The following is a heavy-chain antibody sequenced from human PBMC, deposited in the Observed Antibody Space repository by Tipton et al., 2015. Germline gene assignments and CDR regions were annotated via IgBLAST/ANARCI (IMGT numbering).Heavy chain of an antibody. J-gene: IGHJ5*02. CDR1: GYTFTRYG. D-gene: IGHD4-11*01. CDR3: ARGQSTHFFDP. V-gene: IGHV1-18*01. Sequence: QVQLVQSGAEVKKPGASVKVSCKTAGYTFTRYGISWVRQAPGQGLEWMGWISPYNGNTKYAQKFQGRVTVTTDASTNTAYMELRSLRSEDTAVYYCARGQSTHFFDPWGQGTLVTVSS. CDR2: ISPYNGNT.